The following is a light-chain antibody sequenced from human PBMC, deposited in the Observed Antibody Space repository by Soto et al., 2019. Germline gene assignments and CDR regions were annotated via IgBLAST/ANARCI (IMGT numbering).Light chain of an antibody. CDR2: GAS. J-gene: IGKJ1*01. CDR3: QQYGSSPQT. CDR1: QSIGST. V-gene: IGKV3-20*01. Sequence: EIVMTQSPATLSVSPGERATLSCRASQSIGSTLAWYQQEPGQAPRLLIYGASSRATGIPDRFSGSGSGTDFTLTISRLEPEDFAVYYCQQYGSSPQTFGQGTKVDIK.